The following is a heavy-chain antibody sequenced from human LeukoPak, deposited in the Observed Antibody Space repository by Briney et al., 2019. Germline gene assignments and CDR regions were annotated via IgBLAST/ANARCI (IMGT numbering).Heavy chain of an antibody. Sequence: SGGSLRLSCTASGFTFSSYSMNWVRQAPGKGLEWVSSISSSSSYIYYADSVKGRFTISRDNAKNSLYLQMNSLRAEDTAVYYCARVPETVLTGFDTIYAFDIWGQGTMVTVSS. V-gene: IGHV3-21*01. CDR1: GFTFSSYS. CDR2: ISSSSSYI. D-gene: IGHD3-9*01. J-gene: IGHJ3*02. CDR3: ARVPETVLTGFDTIYAFDI.